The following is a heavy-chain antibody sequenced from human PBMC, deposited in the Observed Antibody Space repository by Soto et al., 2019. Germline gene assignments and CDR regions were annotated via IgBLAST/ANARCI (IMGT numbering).Heavy chain of an antibody. CDR1: GYTFTSYG. CDR2: ISAYNGNT. V-gene: IGHV1-18*04. D-gene: IGHD3-22*01. J-gene: IGHJ6*02. CDR3: ARVPPIVVVISGPYAMDA. Sequence: ASVKVSCKASGYTFTSYGISWVRQAPGQGLEWMGWISAYNGNTNYAQKLQGRVTMTTDTSTSTAYMELRSLRSDDTAVYYCARVPPIVVVISGPYAMDAWGQGTAVTVSS.